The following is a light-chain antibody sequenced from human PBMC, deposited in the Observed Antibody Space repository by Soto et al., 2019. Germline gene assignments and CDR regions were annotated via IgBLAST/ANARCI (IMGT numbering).Light chain of an antibody. CDR2: DTS. Sequence: QAVVTQEPSLTVSPGGTVTLTCGSSTGDVTNGRWPYWFQQRPGQVPRTLIHDTSNKHPWTPARFSGSLLGGKAALTLSGAQPEDEAVYYCLLFYDGVAVFGEGTPVTVL. J-gene: IGLJ7*01. CDR3: LLFYDGVAV. CDR1: TGDVTNGRW. V-gene: IGLV7-46*01.